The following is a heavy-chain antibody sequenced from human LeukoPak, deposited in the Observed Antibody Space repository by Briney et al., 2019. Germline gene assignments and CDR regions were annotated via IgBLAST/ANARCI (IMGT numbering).Heavy chain of an antibody. Sequence: GGSLRLSCEASGFTFSSYALTWVRRAPGKGPEWVSLITGSGGSTYYADSVKGRFTISRDNSKNTLYLQMDSLRAEDTAVYYCAKSSSPVMRVFDIWGQGTMVTVSS. D-gene: IGHD3-10*01. V-gene: IGHV3-23*01. CDR3: AKSSSPVMRVFDI. CDR2: ITGSGGST. CDR1: GFTFSSYA. J-gene: IGHJ3*02.